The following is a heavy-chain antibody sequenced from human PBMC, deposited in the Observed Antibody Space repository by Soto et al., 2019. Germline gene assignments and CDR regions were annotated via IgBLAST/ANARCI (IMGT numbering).Heavy chain of an antibody. Sequence: SETLSLTCAVSGGSISSGGYSWSWIRQPPGKGLEWIGYIYHSGSTYYNPSLKSRVTISVDRSKNQFFLKLSSVTAADTAVYYCATYYYDSSGYYYWGQGTLVTVSS. J-gene: IGHJ4*02. V-gene: IGHV4-30-2*01. CDR1: GGSISSGGYS. CDR3: ATYYYDSSGYYY. D-gene: IGHD3-22*01. CDR2: IYHSGST.